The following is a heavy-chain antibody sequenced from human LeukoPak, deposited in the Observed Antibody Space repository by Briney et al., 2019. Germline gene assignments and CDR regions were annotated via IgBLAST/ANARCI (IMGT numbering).Heavy chain of an antibody. CDR2: MSYSGST. J-gene: IGHJ6*03. D-gene: IGHD3-10*01. V-gene: IGHV4-39*01. Sequence: PSDTLSLTCTVSGGSISSSSYYWGWIRQPPGKGLEWIGSMSYSGSTCYNPSLNSRVTIAVNTSKTQFSLKLSSVTAADTAVYYCARFYTTSQYGSGYMDVWGKGTTVTVSS. CDR3: ARFYTTSQYGSGYMDV. CDR1: GGSISSSSYY.